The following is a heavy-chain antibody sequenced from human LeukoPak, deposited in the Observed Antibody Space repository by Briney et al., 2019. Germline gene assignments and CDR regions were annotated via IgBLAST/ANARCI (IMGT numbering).Heavy chain of an antibody. D-gene: IGHD2-2*01. CDR3: ARGNRYCSSTSCYADWFDP. Sequence: GGSPRLSCAASGFTFSSYSMNWVRQAPGKGLEWVSSISSSSSYIYYADSVKGRFTISRDNAKNSLYLQMNSLRAEDTAVYYCARGNRYCSSTSCYADWFDPWGQGTLVTVSS. V-gene: IGHV3-21*01. CDR2: ISSSSSYI. CDR1: GFTFSSYS. J-gene: IGHJ5*02.